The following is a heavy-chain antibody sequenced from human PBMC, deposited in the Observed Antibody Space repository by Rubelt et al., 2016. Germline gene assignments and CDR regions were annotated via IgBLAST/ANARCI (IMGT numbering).Heavy chain of an antibody. CDR1: GGSFSGYY. V-gene: IGHV4-34*01. CDR3: ARLAAAERGDDY. D-gene: IGHD6-13*01. J-gene: IGHJ4*02. Sequence: QVQLQQWGAGLLKPSETLSLTCAVYGGSFSGYYWSWIRQPPGKGLEWIGEINHSGSTNYNPSPKSRATISVDTSKNQFSRKLSAVTAADTAVYYCARLAAAERGDDYWGQGTLVTVSS. CDR2: INHSGST.